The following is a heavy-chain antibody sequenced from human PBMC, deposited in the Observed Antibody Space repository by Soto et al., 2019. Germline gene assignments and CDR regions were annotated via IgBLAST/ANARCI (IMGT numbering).Heavy chain of an antibody. CDR2: IYTSGSP. D-gene: IGHD3-10*01. CDR1: GSSISSYY. V-gene: IGHV4-4*07. CDR3: ARDLDSYGSGKSLED. J-gene: IGHJ4*02. Sequence: SETLSLTCTVAGSSISSYYWSWIRQPAGKGLEWIGRIYTSGSPNSNPSLKSRGTMSVDTSKNQFSLKLRSVTAAATAVYYCARDLDSYGSGKSLEDWGQGTLVTVSS.